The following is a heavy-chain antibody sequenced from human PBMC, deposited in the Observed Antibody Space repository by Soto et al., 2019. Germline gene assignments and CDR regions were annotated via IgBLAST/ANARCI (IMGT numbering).Heavy chain of an antibody. V-gene: IGHV1-69*01. Sequence: QVQLVQSGAEVKKPGSSVKVSCKASGGTFSSYAISWVRQAPGQGLEWMGGIIPIFGTANYAQKFQGRVTITADESTSTAYMELSSLRSEDTAVYYCPRDLGYSSGSRDDAFDIWGQGTMVTVSS. CDR1: GGTFSSYA. CDR3: PRDLGYSSGSRDDAFDI. CDR2: IIPIFGTA. D-gene: IGHD6-19*01. J-gene: IGHJ3*02.